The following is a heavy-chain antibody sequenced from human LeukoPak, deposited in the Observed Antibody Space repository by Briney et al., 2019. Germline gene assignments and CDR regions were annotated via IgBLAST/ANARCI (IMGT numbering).Heavy chain of an antibody. V-gene: IGHV3-48*04. J-gene: IGHJ4*02. D-gene: IGHD1-26*01. CDR2: ISTTGSPI. CDR3: ARTPRE. Sequence: GGSLRLSCAASGFSFSSYSMNWVRQAPGKGLEWVSYISTTGSPIYYADSVKGRFTISRDNAKNSLYLQMNSLRAEDTAVYYCARTPREWGRGTLVTVSS. CDR1: GFSFSSYS.